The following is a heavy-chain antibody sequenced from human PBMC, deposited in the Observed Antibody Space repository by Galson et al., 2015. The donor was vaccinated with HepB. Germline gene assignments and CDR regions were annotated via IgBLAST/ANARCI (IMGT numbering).Heavy chain of an antibody. CDR2: INPNSGGT. Sequence: SVKVSCKASGSTFTVYYMHWVRQAPGQGLEWMGWINPNSGGTNYAQKFQGRVTMTRDTSISTAYMELSRLRSDDTAVDYCARAYYYYDSSGHDAFDIWGQGTMVTVSS. D-gene: IGHD3-22*01. CDR3: ARAYYYYDSSGHDAFDI. J-gene: IGHJ3*02. CDR1: GSTFTVYY. V-gene: IGHV1-2*02.